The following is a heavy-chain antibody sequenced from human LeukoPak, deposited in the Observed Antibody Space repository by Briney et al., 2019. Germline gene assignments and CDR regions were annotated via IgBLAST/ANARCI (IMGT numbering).Heavy chain of an antibody. CDR3: ARVPYYDILTGYYAGSFDV. CDR2: INWNGGST. Sequence: GGSLRLSCAASGFTFDDYGMSWVRQAPGKGLEWVSGINWNGGSTGYADSVKGRFTISRDNAKNSLYLQMNSLRAEDTALYYCARVPYYDILTGYYAGSFDVWGLGTMVIVSS. J-gene: IGHJ3*01. V-gene: IGHV3-20*04. D-gene: IGHD3-9*01. CDR1: GFTFDDYG.